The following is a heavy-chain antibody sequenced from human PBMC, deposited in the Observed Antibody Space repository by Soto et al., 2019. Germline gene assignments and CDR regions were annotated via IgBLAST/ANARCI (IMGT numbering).Heavy chain of an antibody. D-gene: IGHD4-17*01. CDR1: GYTFTSYG. V-gene: IGHV1-18*01. CDR3: ARAQATLTTLIWGGDY. CDR2: ISAYNGNT. J-gene: IGHJ4*02. Sequence: QVQLVQSGAEVKKPGASVKVSCKASGYTFTSYGISWVRQAPGQGLEWMGWISAYNGNTNYAQKLQGRVTMTTDTPTSTAYMELSSLRSDDTAVYYCARAQATLTTLIWGGDYWGQGTLVTVSS.